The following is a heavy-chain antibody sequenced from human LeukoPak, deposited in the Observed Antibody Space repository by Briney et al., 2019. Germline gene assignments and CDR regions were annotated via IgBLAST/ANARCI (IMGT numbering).Heavy chain of an antibody. CDR3: ARVSVVVDY. Sequence: SXXTXSSYRXNWVRQAPGKGLEWVSSISSSSSYIYYADSVKGRLTISRDNAKSSLYLQMNSLRAEDTAVYYCARVSVVVDYWGQGTLVTVSS. CDR1: XXTXSSYR. V-gene: IGHV3-21*01. J-gene: IGHJ4*02. D-gene: IGHD2-15*01. CDR2: ISSSSSYI.